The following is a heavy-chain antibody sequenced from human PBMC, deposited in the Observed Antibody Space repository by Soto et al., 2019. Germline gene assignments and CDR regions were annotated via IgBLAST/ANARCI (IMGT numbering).Heavy chain of an antibody. CDR1: GFTLSTYW. J-gene: IGHJ6*02. V-gene: IGHV3-7*05. Sequence: GGSLRLSCAASGFTLSTYWMRWVLQAPGKGLEWVTNIKEDGSEKYYADSVKGRFTISRDNAKNSLYLQMNSLRAEDTAVYYCARDRALKGDYYGLDLWGQGTTVTVSS. CDR3: ARDRALKGDYYGLDL. CDR2: IKEDGSEK.